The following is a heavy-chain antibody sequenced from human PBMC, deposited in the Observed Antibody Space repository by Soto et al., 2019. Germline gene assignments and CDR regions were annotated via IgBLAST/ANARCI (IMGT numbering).Heavy chain of an antibody. D-gene: IGHD2-15*01. V-gene: IGHV4-34*01. CDR1: GGSFSGYY. CDR2: INHSGST. Sequence: SETLSLTCAVYGGSFSGYYWSWIRQPPGKGLEWIGEINHSGSTNYNPSLKSRVTISVDTSKNQFSLKLSSVTAADTAVYYCARGHCSGCNCYRPAAFDIWGQGTMVTVSS. CDR3: ARGHCSGCNCYRPAAFDI. J-gene: IGHJ3*02.